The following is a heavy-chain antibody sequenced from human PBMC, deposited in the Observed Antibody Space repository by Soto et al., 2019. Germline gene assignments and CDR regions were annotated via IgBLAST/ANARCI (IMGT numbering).Heavy chain of an antibody. V-gene: IGHV3-30-3*01. CDR1: GFTFSSYA. J-gene: IGHJ4*02. D-gene: IGHD3-22*01. Sequence: QVQLVESGGGVVQPGRSLRLSCAASGFTFSSYAMHWVRQAPGKGLQRVAVISYDGSNKYYADSVKGRFTISRDNYKNTLYLQKNRLRAEDTAVYYCARPKGAYYYDSSGYYSLSYWGQGTLVTVSS. CDR3: ARPKGAYYYDSSGYYSLSY. CDR2: ISYDGSNK.